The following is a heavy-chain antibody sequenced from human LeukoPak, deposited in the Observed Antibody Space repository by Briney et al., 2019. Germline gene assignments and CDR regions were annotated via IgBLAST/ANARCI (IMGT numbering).Heavy chain of an antibody. CDR2: ISSTSNHK. CDR3: ATRVTADSYDASDI. CDR1: GFIFRSFS. J-gene: IGHJ3*02. Sequence: GGSLRLSCAASGFIFRSFSMTWVRQAPGKGLEWVASISSTSNHKYHADSVKGRFTISRDNDKNSLYLQMNSLRTEDTALYYCATRVTADSYDASDIWGQGTMVTVSS. V-gene: IGHV3-21*06. D-gene: IGHD6-13*01.